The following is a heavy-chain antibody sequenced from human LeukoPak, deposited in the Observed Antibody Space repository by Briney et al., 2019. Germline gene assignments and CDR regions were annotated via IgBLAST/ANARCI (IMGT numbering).Heavy chain of an antibody. CDR1: GFTFSNYW. Sequence: GGSLGLSCAASGFTFSNYWVTWVRQAPGKGLEWVANIKQDGSERNYVDSVKGRFLISRDNAKNSLYLQMNSLRAEDTAVYYCARDATRVGSNRLDYWGQRTLVTVSS. D-gene: IGHD2/OR15-2a*01. CDR3: ARDATRVGSNRLDY. J-gene: IGHJ4*02. CDR2: IKQDGSER. V-gene: IGHV3-7*01.